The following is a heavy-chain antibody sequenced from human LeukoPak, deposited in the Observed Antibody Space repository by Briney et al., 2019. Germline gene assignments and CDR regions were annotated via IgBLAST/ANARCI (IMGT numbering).Heavy chain of an antibody. V-gene: IGHV3-7*03. CDR1: GFTFSGFW. Sequence: GGSLRLSCAVSGFTFSGFWMSWSRQAPRKGLEWVASINSDGSEGYYADVVKGRFTISRDNAKNSLYLQINSLRAEDTAVYYCARSSYSSLSSVWGQGTMVTVSS. D-gene: IGHD6-6*01. CDR2: INSDGSEG. J-gene: IGHJ3*01. CDR3: ARSSYSSLSSV.